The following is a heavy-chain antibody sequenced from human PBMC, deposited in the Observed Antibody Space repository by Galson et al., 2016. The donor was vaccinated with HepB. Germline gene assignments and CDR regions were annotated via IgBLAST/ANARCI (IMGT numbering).Heavy chain of an antibody. V-gene: IGHV3-33*01. J-gene: IGHJ4*02. CDR3: ARDRGALAVQHCLGH. Sequence: SLRLSCAASGFTFSNYGMHWVRQAPGKGLEWLAVIWHDGSTKYYAESVKGRFTISRDNSKNTLYLQMTSLTGEDTAMYFCARDRGALAVQHCLGHWGQGTLVAVSS. CDR2: IWHDGSTK. D-gene: IGHD6-19*01. CDR1: GFTFSNYG.